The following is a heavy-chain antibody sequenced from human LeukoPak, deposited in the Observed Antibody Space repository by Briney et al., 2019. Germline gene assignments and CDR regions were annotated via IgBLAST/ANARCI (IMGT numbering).Heavy chain of an antibody. D-gene: IGHD2-2*02. V-gene: IGHV3-21*01. CDR1: GFAFSSYS. Sequence: GGSLRLSCAASGFAFSSYSMNWVRQAPGKGLEWVSSISSSSYIYYADSVKGRFTISRDNAKNSLYLQMNSLRAEDTAVYYCARDLEYCSSTSCYKNVDYWGQGTLVTVSS. CDR2: ISSSSYI. CDR3: ARDLEYCSSTSCYKNVDY. J-gene: IGHJ4*02.